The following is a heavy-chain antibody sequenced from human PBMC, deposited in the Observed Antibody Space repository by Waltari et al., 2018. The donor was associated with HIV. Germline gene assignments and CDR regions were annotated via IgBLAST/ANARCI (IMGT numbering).Heavy chain of an antibody. CDR1: GYSISSDDN. CDR2: VYHSGST. V-gene: IGHV4-38-2*01. Sequence: QVQLQESGPGLLKPSETLSLTCVVSGYSISSDDNWGWVRHPPGKGLEWIGSVYHSGSTLNNPSLNSRVTISIDTSKSQFSLKLSAVTAADTAVYYCARAGVVPALFDLWGRGTLVTVSS. CDR3: ARAGVVPALFDL. J-gene: IGHJ2*01. D-gene: IGHD2-2*01.